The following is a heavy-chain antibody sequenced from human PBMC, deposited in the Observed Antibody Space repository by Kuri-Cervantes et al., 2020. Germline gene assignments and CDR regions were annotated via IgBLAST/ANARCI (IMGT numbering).Heavy chain of an antibody. CDR1: GFTFSSYG. V-gene: IGHV3-30*03. CDR2: ISYDGSNK. CDR3: ARKHYDFWPGRRNGMDV. Sequence: GGSLRLSCAASGFTFSSYGMHWVRQAPGKGLEWVAVISYDGSNKYYADSVKGRFTISRDNSKNTLYLQMNSLRAEDTAVYYWARKHYDFWPGRRNGMDVWGQGTTVTVSS. J-gene: IGHJ6*01. D-gene: IGHD3-3*01.